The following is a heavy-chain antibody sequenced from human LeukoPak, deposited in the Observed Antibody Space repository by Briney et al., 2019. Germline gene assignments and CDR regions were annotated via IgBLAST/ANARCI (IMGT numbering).Heavy chain of an antibody. CDR2: INPNSGGT. J-gene: IGHJ3*02. Sequence: GASVKVSCKASGYTFTGYYMYWVRQAPGQGLEWMGWINPNSGGTNYAQKFQGRVTMTRDTSISTAYVELSRLRSDDTAVYYCARVLVGRGAFDIWGQGTMVTVSS. CDR3: ARVLVGRGAFDI. D-gene: IGHD1-26*01. CDR1: GYTFTGYY. V-gene: IGHV1-2*02.